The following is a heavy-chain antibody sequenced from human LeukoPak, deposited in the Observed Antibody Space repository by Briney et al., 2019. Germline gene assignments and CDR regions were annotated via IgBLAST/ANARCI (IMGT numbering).Heavy chain of an antibody. V-gene: IGHV3-23*01. CDR1: GFTFSSYA. J-gene: IGHJ4*02. Sequence: PGGSLRLSCAASGFTFSSYAMSWVRQAPGKGLEWVSAISGSGGSTYYADSVKGRFTISRDNSKSTLYLQMNSLRAEDTAVYFCVKDGDSSGYYWDSWGQGTLVTVSS. D-gene: IGHD3-22*01. CDR2: ISGSGGST. CDR3: VKDGDSSGYYWDS.